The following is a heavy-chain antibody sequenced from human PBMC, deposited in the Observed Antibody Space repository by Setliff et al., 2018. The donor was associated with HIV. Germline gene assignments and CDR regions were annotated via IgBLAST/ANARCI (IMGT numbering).Heavy chain of an antibody. Sequence: SVKVSCKASGGTFGSYAISWVRQAPGQGLEWMGRIIPILGIADYALKFQGRVSISADKSTSTAYMELSSLRSEDTAVFYCARAPSLVHDAFDIWGQGTMVTVSS. D-gene: IGHD3-10*01. V-gene: IGHV1-69*04. CDR2: IIPILGIA. J-gene: IGHJ3*02. CDR3: ARAPSLVHDAFDI. CDR1: GGTFGSYA.